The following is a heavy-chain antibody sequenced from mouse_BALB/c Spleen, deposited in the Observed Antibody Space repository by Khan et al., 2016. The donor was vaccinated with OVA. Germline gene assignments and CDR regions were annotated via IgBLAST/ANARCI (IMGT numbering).Heavy chain of an antibody. J-gene: IGHJ3*01. D-gene: IGHD2-2*01. Sequence: EVELVESGGGLVKPGGSLKLSCAASGFTFSDYYMYWVRQTPEKRLEWVATISDGGSYTYFPDSVEGRFTISRDNAKNNLYLQLISLKSEDTAMYYSTRGGYGAFGYWGQGTLVTVSA. CDR1: GFTFSDYY. CDR2: ISDGGSYT. V-gene: IGHV5-4*02. CDR3: TRGGYGAFGY.